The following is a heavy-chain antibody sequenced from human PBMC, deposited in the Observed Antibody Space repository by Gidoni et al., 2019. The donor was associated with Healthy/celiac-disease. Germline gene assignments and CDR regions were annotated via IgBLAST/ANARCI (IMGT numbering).Heavy chain of an antibody. D-gene: IGHD6-6*01. CDR3: ARENYGSSSSAGLRRPYYYYYYGMDV. V-gene: IGHV4-34*01. CDR1: GGSFSGYY. CDR2: INHSGST. J-gene: IGHJ6*02. Sequence: QVQLQQWGAGLLKPSETLSLTCAVYGGSFSGYYWSWIRQPPGKGLEWIGEINHSGSTNYNPSLKSRVTISVDTSKNQFSLKLSSVTAADTAVYYCARENYGSSSSAGLRRPYYYYYYGMDVWGQGTTVTVSS.